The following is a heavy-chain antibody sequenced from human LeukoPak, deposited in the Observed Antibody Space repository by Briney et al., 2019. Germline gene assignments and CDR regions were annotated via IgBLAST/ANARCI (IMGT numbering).Heavy chain of an antibody. Sequence: PSETLSLTCAVSGDSISSYYWSWIRQPPGKGLEWIGYIYSRGSTKNNPSLKSRVTISMDTSKNQFSLKLSSVTAADTAVYYCARERDCSGGSCYSDWGQGTLVTVSS. CDR2: IYSRGST. CDR1: GDSISSYY. CDR3: ARERDCSGGSCYSD. D-gene: IGHD2-15*01. J-gene: IGHJ4*02. V-gene: IGHV4-59*12.